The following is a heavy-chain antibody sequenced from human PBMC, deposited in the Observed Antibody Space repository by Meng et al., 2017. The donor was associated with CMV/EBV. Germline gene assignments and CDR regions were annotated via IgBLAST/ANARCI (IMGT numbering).Heavy chain of an antibody. J-gene: IGHJ4*02. V-gene: IGHV4-61*02. D-gene: IGHD4-11*01. CDR1: GGSISSGSYY. Sequence: QVQLQDSGPGLVKPSQXLSLTCTGSGGSISSGSYYWSWIRQPAGKGLEWIGRIYTSGSTNYNPSLKSRVTISVDTSKNQFSLKLSSVTAADTAVYYCARSRATVTIYFDYWGQGTLVTVAS. CDR2: IYTSGST. CDR3: ARSRATVTIYFDY.